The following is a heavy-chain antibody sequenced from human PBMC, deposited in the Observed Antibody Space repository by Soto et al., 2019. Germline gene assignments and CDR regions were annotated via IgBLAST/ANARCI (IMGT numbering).Heavy chain of an antibody. V-gene: IGHV5-51*01. J-gene: IGHJ3*01. D-gene: IGHD2-21*02. CDR3: ATPGGRDFNAFDV. CDR2: IFPIDSDT. CDR1: GYTFTRNW. Sequence: LKISCKGSGYTFTRNWIGWVRQMPGKGLEWMGIIFPIDSDTRYSPSSQGQVTISADNSISTAYLQWSSLKASDTAIYYCATPGGRDFNAFDVWGQGTMVTVSS.